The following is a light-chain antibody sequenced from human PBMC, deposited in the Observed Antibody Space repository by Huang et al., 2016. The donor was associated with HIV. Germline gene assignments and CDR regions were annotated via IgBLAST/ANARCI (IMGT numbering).Light chain of an antibody. Sequence: DIVLTQSPGTLSLSPGERATLSCRASQSVSAYLAWYQQKPGQPPRLLIYDVSKRATGIPARFRGSGSGTDFTLTISSVEPEDFAVYYCQQRSNWPALTFGGGTKVEIK. CDR3: QQRSNWPALT. CDR2: DVS. J-gene: IGKJ4*01. V-gene: IGKV3-11*01. CDR1: QSVSAY.